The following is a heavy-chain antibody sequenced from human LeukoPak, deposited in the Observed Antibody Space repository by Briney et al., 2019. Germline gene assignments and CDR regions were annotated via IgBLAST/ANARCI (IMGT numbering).Heavy chain of an antibody. CDR2: IYYSESI. CDR3: ARVIVVVVAPARTNWFDP. D-gene: IGHD2-15*01. Sequence: AETLSLTCTVSGGSIRSSSEYWGWVRQAGGKGLEWNVRIYYSESIYYDPSIKSLISISVDTSKYQSSLKLSSVTAAATAVYYCARVIVVVVAPARTNWFDPWGQGTLVTVSS. CDR1: GGSIRSSSEY. J-gene: IGHJ5*02. V-gene: IGHV4-39*07.